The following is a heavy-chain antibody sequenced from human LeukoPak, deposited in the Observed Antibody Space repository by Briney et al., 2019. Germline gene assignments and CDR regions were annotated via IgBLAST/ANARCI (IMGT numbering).Heavy chain of an antibody. CDR3: ARRWNYGRNYYIDV. Sequence: SETLSLTCAVYGGSFSGYYWSWIRQPPGKGLEWIGEINHSGRTNYNPSLMSRVTVSVDTSKNQFSLRLTSVTATDTAVYYCARRWNYGRNYYIDVWGNGATVSVSS. D-gene: IGHD1-7*01. J-gene: IGHJ6*03. CDR1: GGSFSGYY. V-gene: IGHV4-34*01. CDR2: INHSGRT.